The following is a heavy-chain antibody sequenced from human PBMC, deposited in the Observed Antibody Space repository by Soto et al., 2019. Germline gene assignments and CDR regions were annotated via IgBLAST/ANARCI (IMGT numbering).Heavy chain of an antibody. V-gene: IGHV3-15*07. CDR2: IKSKTDGGTT. D-gene: IGHD3-22*01. CDR1: GFTFSNAW. Sequence: GGSLRLSCAASGFTFSNAWMNWVRQAPGKGLEWVGRIKSKTDGGTTDYAAPVKGRFTISRDDSKNTLYLQMNSLKTEDTAVYYCTTMHYYYDSSGYLGSDYWGQGTLVTAPQ. J-gene: IGHJ4*02. CDR3: TTMHYYYDSSGYLGSDY.